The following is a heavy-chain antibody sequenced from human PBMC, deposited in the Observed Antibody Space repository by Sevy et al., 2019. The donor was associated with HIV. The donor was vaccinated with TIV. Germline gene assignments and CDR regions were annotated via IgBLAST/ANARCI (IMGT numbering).Heavy chain of an antibody. J-gene: IGHJ4*02. CDR2: IYPDDSET. D-gene: IGHD3-22*01. CDR1: GYRFTSYW. V-gene: IGHV5-51*01. CDR3: ARRGYDSSGYLQYYFDY. Sequence: GESLKISCKGSGYRFTSYWIGWVRQMPGKGLEWMGIIYPDDSETRYSPFLQGQVTISADKSISTAYLQWSSLKASDTAMYFCARRGYDSSGYLQYYFDYWGQGTLVTVSS.